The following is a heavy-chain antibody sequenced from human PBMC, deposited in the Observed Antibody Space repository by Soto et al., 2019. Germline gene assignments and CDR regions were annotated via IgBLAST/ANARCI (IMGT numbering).Heavy chain of an antibody. J-gene: IGHJ3*02. V-gene: IGHV4-31*03. D-gene: IGHD2-15*01. CDR2: IYYSGST. CDR3: ARGAVVHAFDI. CDR1: GGSTSSGDYY. Sequence: SETLSLTCTVSGGSTSSGDYYWSWIRQHQGKGLEWIGYIYYSGSTYYNPSLKSRVTISVDTSKNQFSLELSSVTAADTAVYYCARGAVVHAFDIWGQGSMVTVSS.